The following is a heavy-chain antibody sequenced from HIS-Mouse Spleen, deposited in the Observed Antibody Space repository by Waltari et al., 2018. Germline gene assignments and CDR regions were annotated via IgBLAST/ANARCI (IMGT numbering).Heavy chain of an antibody. J-gene: IGHJ2*01. CDR3: AREIPYSSSWYDWYFDL. CDR2: IYYSGGT. CDR1: GGSISSSSYY. Sequence: QLQLQESGPGLVKPSETLSLTCTVSGGSISSSSYYWGWIRQPPGKELGLIGSIYYSGGTYCNPSLKSRVTISVDTSKNQFSLKLSSVTAADTAVYYCAREIPYSSSWYDWYFDLWGRGTLVTVSS. D-gene: IGHD6-13*01. V-gene: IGHV4-39*07.